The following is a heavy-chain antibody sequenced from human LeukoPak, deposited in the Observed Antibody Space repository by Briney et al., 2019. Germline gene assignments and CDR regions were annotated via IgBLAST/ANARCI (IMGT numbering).Heavy chain of an antibody. CDR1: GYTFTSFG. CDR3: AILVGVAATHDRHNWFDP. Sequence: ASVKVSCKPSGYTFTSFGFSGVRQAPGQRLEWMGWISAYDGNTNYAQKLQGRVTINTDTSTSTAYMELRSLRPDDPAVYFCAILVGVAATHDRHNWFDPWGQGTLVTVSS. CDR2: ISAYDGNT. V-gene: IGHV1-18*01. J-gene: IGHJ5*02. D-gene: IGHD2-15*01.